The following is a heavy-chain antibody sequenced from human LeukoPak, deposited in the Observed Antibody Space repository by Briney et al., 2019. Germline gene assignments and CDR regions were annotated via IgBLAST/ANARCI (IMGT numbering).Heavy chain of an antibody. CDR2: ISYDGSDE. CDR1: GFTFSRFA. CDR3: AGDRVLAAELDN. J-gene: IGHJ4*02. V-gene: IGHV3-30*04. Sequence: GGSLRLSCAASGFTFSRFAMHWLRQAPVRGLECVAFISYDGSDEDYADSVKGRFTISRDNSQNTLYLQMNSLRTEDTAVYYCAGDRVLAAELDNWGQGTLVTVS. D-gene: IGHD1-14*01.